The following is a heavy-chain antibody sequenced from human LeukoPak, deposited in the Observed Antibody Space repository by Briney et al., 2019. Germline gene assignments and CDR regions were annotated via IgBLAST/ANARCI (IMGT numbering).Heavy chain of an antibody. J-gene: IGHJ4*02. CDR1: GYTFTSYG. Sequence: ASVKVSCKASGYTFTSYGISWVRQTPGQGLEWMGWISANDGNTDYPQKLQGRVTMTTDTSTSTAYMELRSLRSDDTAVYYCARESHVTREDYWGQGTLVTVSS. CDR3: ARESHVTREDY. V-gene: IGHV1-18*01. CDR2: ISANDGNT. D-gene: IGHD3-10*01.